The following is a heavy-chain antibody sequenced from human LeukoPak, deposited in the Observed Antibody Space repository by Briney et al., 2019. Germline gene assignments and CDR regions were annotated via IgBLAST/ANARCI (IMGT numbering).Heavy chain of an antibody. D-gene: IGHD5-24*01. CDR1: GGSFSGYY. Sequence: PSETLSLTCAVCGGSFSGYYWSWIRQPPGKGLEWIGEINHSGSTNYNASLKSRVTISVDTSKNQFSLKLSSVTAADTAVYYCARDRGSGWFDPWGQGTLVTVSS. CDR2: INHSGST. J-gene: IGHJ5*02. V-gene: IGHV4-34*01. CDR3: ARDRGSGWFDP.